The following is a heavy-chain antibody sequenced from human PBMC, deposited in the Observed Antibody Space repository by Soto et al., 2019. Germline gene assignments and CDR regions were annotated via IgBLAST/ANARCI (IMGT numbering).Heavy chain of an antibody. CDR3: ARSPSYGSGSYPPYFDY. Sequence: EVQLVESGGVVVQPEGSLRLSCAASGFTFDDYTMHWVRQAPGKGLEWVSLISWDGGSTYYADSVKGRFTISRDNSKNSLYLQMNSLRTEDTALYYCARSPSYGSGSYPPYFDYWGQGTLVTVSS. CDR1: GFTFDDYT. CDR2: ISWDGGST. J-gene: IGHJ4*02. D-gene: IGHD3-10*01. V-gene: IGHV3-43*01.